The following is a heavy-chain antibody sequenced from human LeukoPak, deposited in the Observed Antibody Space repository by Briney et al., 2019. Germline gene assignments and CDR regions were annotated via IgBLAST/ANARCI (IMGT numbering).Heavy chain of an antibody. V-gene: IGHV1-8*01. CDR3: ARDCGDTIFGVVKWFDP. J-gene: IGHJ5*02. Sequence: ASVNVSCKASGYTFTSYDINWVRQATGQGLEWMGWMNPNSGNTGYAQKFQGRVTMTRNTSISTAYMELSSLRSDDTAVYYCARDCGDTIFGVVKWFDPWGQGTLVTVSS. CDR2: MNPNSGNT. D-gene: IGHD3-3*01. CDR1: GYTFTSYD.